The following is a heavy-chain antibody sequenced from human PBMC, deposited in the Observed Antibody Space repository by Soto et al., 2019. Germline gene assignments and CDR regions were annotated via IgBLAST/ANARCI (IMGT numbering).Heavy chain of an antibody. V-gene: IGHV4-31*03. D-gene: IGHD5-12*01. CDR3: ARARLRAVYAFDI. Sequence: SETLSLTCTVSGGSVSSGAYYWTWIRQRPGKGLEWVGYIYYSGSTYYSPSLKSRLSISLDTSKNQFSLRLSSVTAADTAMYYCARARLRAVYAFDIWGQGTMVTVSS. CDR2: IYYSGST. CDR1: GGSVSSGAYY. J-gene: IGHJ3*02.